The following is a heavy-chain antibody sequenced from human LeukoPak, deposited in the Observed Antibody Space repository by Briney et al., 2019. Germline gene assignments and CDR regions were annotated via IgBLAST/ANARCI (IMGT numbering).Heavy chain of an antibody. J-gene: IGHJ4*02. Sequence: PGGSLRLSCAASGFTFSSYAMHWVRQAPGKGLEWVAVISYDGSNKYYADSVKGRFTISRDNSKNTLYLQMNSLRAEDTAVYYCARGGSLGSSFPFDYWGQGTLVTVSS. V-gene: IGHV3-30*04. CDR2: ISYDGSNK. D-gene: IGHD6-6*01. CDR1: GFTFSSYA. CDR3: ARGGSLGSSFPFDY.